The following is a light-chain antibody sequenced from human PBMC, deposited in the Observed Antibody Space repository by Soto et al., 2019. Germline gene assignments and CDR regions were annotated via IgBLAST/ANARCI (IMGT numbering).Light chain of an antibody. J-gene: IGKJ4*01. V-gene: IGKV3-20*01. Sequence: EIVFTQSPGTLSLSPGERATLSCRASQSVSSSYLAWYQQKPGQAPRLLIYGTSSRATGIPDRFSGSGSGTDFTLTISRLEPEDFAVYYCQQYGSSLFGGGTKV. CDR2: GTS. CDR3: QQYGSSL. CDR1: QSVSSSY.